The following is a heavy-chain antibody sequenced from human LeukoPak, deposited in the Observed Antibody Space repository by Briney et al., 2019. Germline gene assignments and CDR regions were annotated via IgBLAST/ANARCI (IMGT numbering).Heavy chain of an antibody. Sequence: KPSETLSLTCTVSGGSISSSYYYWGWIRQPPGKGLEWIGSIYYSGSTYYNPSLKSPVTIPLATSKNPFSLKLRSVPAADTAVYYRATHFGTWGHGTLVTASS. CDR3: ATHFGT. D-gene: IGHD3/OR15-3a*01. CDR1: GGSISSSYYY. V-gene: IGHV4-39*01. J-gene: IGHJ4*01. CDR2: IYYSGST.